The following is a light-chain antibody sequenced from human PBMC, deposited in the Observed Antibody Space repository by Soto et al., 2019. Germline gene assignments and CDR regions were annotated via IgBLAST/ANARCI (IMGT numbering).Light chain of an antibody. CDR3: QQYGSLSWT. V-gene: IGKV3-20*01. CDR1: QSVSSY. Sequence: DIVVAQSPATLSLSPGERATLSCRASQSVSSYLAWYQQKPGQAPRLLIYDASNRATGIPDRFSGSGSGTDFTLTISRLEPEDFAVYYCQQYGSLSWTFGQGTKVDIK. J-gene: IGKJ1*01. CDR2: DAS.